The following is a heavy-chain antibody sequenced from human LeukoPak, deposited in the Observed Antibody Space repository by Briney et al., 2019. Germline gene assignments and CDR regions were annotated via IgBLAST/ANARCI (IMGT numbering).Heavy chain of an antibody. Sequence: SETLSDTRSGFCVPLNKYFWSLIRQHPGKGLEGIGYIYYRGRTNYNPCLNSRVTISVDTSKYQFSLKLSSVTAADTAVYYCARDLLPGENAFDIWGQGTMVTVSS. V-gene: IGHV4-59*01. J-gene: IGHJ3*02. D-gene: IGHD3-10*01. CDR2: IYYRGRT. CDR3: ARDLLPGENAFDI. CDR1: CVPLNKYF.